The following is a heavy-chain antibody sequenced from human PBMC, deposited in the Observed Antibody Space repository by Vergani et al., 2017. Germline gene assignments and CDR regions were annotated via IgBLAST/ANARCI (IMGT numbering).Heavy chain of an antibody. CDR3: ARERRGWVRPFDY. Sequence: QVQLQESGPGLVKPSETLSLTCTVSGGSISSYYWSWIRQPPGKGLEWIGYIYYSGSTNYNPSLKSRVTISVDTSKNQFSLKLSSVTAADTAVYYCARERRGWVRPFDYWGQGTLVTVSS. CDR2: IYYSGST. D-gene: IGHD3-10*01. V-gene: IGHV4-59*01. CDR1: GGSISSYY. J-gene: IGHJ4*02.